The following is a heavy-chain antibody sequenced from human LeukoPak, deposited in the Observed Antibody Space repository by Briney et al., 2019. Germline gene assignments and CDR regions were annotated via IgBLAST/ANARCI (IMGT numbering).Heavy chain of an antibody. CDR2: INHSGST. V-gene: IGHV4-34*01. J-gene: IGHJ4*02. D-gene: IGHD4-17*01. Sequence: SETLSLTCAVYGGSFSGYYWSWIRQPPGKGLEWIGEINHSGSTNYNPSLKSRVTISVDTSKNQFSLKLSSVTAADTAVYYCASHDYGDYGHFDYWGQGTLVTVSS. CDR1: GGSFSGYY. CDR3: ASHDYGDYGHFDY.